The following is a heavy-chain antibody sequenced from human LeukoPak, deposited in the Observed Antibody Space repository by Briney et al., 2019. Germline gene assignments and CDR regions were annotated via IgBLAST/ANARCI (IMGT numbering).Heavy chain of an antibody. V-gene: IGHV3-23*01. CDR1: GFTFSSYA. Sequence: PGGSLRLSCAASGFTFSSYAMSWVRQAPGKGLEWVSAISGSGGSTYYADSVKGRFTISRDNSKNTLYLQMNSLRAEDTAVYYCAKGGVYYYDSSGYYEWGEGTLVTVSS. CDR3: AKGGVYYYDSSGYYE. CDR2: ISGSGGST. J-gene: IGHJ4*02. D-gene: IGHD3-22*01.